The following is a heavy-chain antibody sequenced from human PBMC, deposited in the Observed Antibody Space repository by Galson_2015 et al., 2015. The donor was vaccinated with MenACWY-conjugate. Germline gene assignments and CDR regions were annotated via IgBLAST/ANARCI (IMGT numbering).Heavy chain of an antibody. CDR2: IKQDGSEK. D-gene: IGHD3-10*01. Sequence: SLRLSCAASGFTFSSYWMSWVRQAPGKGLEWVANIKQDGSEKYYVDSVKGRFTISRDNAKNSLYLQMNSLRAEDTAVYYCARPAGRSRSGSGHAFDIWGQGTMVTVSS. V-gene: IGHV3-7*03. CDR1: GFTFSSYW. J-gene: IGHJ3*02. CDR3: ARPAGRSRSGSGHAFDI.